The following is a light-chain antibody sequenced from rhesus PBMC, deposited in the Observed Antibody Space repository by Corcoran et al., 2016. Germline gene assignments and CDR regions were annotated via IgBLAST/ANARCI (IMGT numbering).Light chain of an antibody. J-gene: IGKJ1*01. V-gene: IGKV1-22*01. CDR2: KAA. CDR1: QGISSW. Sequence: DIQMTQSPSSLSAAVGDTGTITCRASQGISSWVAWYQQKPGKAPKLLMYKAATLQSGVPSRFRGMGSGTDFTLPISTLQSVDFATYYFPHYSTRPLTFRQGSKVEIK. CDR3: PHYSTRPLT.